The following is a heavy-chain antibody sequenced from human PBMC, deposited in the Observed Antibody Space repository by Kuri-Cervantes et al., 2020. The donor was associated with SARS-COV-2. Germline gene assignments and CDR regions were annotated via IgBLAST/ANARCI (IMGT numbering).Heavy chain of an antibody. V-gene: IGHV3-30*18. CDR3: AKGIPGIAAAGDY. CDR1: GGSISSSS. J-gene: IGHJ4*02. CDR2: ISYDGSNK. D-gene: IGHD6-13*01. Sequence: GGSLRLSCTVSGGSISSSSYYWGWIRQPPGKGLEWVAVISYDGSNKYYADSVKGRFTISRDNSKNTLYLQMNSLRAEDTAVYYCAKGIPGIAAAGDYWGQGTLVTVSS.